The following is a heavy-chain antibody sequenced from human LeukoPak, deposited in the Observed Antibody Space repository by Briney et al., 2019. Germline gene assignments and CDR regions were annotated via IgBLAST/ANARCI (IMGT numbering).Heavy chain of an antibody. V-gene: IGHV4-4*02. CDR3: ARATSYYGDYESYWYFDL. CDR2: IYHSGIT. J-gene: IGHJ2*01. CDR1: GGSISSLNW. D-gene: IGHD4-17*01. Sequence: SGTLSLTCALSGGSISSLNWWSWVRQPPGKGLEWIGEIYHSGITNYNPSLKSRVTVSVDKSKNQFSLKLTSVTAADTAVYYCARATSYYGDYESYWYFDLWGRGTLVTVSS.